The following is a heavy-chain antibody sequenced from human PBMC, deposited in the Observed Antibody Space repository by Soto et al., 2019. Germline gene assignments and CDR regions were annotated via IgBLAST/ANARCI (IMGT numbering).Heavy chain of an antibody. CDR2: IRGTATRK. V-gene: IGHV3-21*02. Sequence: EVQLVESGGGPVTPGGSLRLTCVASGFTFSAYTMNWVRQAPGKGLEWVSSIRGTATRKYYADSVAGRFTISRDNDMNSLFLHMDSLRVEDTAVYYCARGPISTGYDSSGHSDFWGQGILVTVSS. J-gene: IGHJ4*02. CDR1: GFTFSAYT. D-gene: IGHD3-22*01. CDR3: ARGPISTGYDSSGHSDF.